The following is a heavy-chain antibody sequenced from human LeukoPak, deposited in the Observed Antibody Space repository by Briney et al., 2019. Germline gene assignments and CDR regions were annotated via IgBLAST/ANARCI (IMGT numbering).Heavy chain of an antibody. CDR2: IKQDGSEK. D-gene: IGHD5-12*01. Sequence: GGSLRLSCAASGFTFSSYEMNWVRQAPGKGLEWVANIKQDGSEKYYVDSVKGRFTISRDNAKNSLYLQMNSLRAEDTAVYYCARRGYSGYDDDAFDIWGQGTMVTVSS. V-gene: IGHV3-7*01. CDR3: ARRGYSGYDDDAFDI. CDR1: GFTFSSYE. J-gene: IGHJ3*02.